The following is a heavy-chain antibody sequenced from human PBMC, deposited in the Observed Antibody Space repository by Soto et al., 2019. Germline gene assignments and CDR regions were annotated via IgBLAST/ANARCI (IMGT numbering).Heavy chain of an antibody. CDR3: AHTEQYCSSTSGTYGMDV. J-gene: IGHJ6*02. V-gene: IGHV2-5*02. D-gene: IGHD2-2*01. CDR1: GFSLSTSGVG. Sequence: QITLKESGPTLVKPTQTLTLTCTFSGFSLSTSGVGVGWVRQPPGKALEWLALIYWDDDKRYSPSLKSRLTITKDTSKNQVGLTKTNMDPVETATYYSAHTEQYCSSTSGTYGMDVWGQGTTVTVSS. CDR2: IYWDDDK.